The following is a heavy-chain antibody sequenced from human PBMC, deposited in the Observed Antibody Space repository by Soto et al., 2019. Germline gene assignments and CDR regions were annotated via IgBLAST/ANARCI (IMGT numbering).Heavy chain of an antibody. CDR1: GYTFTTFW. Sequence: GESLKISCTGFGYTFTTFWTSWVRQMPGKGLEWMGRIDPRDSYVTYSPSFEGHVNISVDKSISTAYLQWGSLKASDTAMYYCARIYCTTTTCDSWFDPWGQGTLVTVSS. CDR3: ARIYCTTTTCDSWFDP. CDR2: IDPRDSYV. J-gene: IGHJ5*02. D-gene: IGHD2-2*01. V-gene: IGHV5-10-1*01.